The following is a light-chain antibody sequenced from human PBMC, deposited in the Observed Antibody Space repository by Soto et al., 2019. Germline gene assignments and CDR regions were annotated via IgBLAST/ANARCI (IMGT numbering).Light chain of an antibody. CDR1: SSNIGNNY. CDR2: EVS. J-gene: IGLJ1*01. CDR3: SSYTSSSILYV. V-gene: IGLV2-14*01. Sequence: QSVLTQPPSVSAAPGQKVTISCSGSSSNIGNNYVSWYQQLPGKAPKLMIYEVSNRPSGVSNRFSGSKSGNTASLTISGLQAEDEADYYCSSYTSSSILYVFGTGTKV.